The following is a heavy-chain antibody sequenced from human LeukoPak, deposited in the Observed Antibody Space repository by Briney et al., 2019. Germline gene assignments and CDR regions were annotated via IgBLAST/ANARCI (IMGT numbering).Heavy chain of an antibody. CDR2: ISSSGSTI. V-gene: IGHV3-48*03. Sequence: GGSLRLSCAASGFTYSSYEMNWLRQAPGKGLEGVSYISSSGSTIYYADSVKGRFTISRDNAKNSLYLQMNILRAEDTAVYYCARDSAGSGSYVGSFEYWGRGTLVTVSS. CDR1: GFTYSSYE. J-gene: IGHJ4*02. D-gene: IGHD3-10*01. CDR3: ARDSAGSGSYVGSFEY.